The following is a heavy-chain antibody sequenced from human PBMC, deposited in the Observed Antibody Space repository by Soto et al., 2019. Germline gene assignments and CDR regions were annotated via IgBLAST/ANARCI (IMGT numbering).Heavy chain of an antibody. D-gene: IGHD4-4*01. CDR1: GYTFTSYY. CDR2: INPSSGST. CDR3: ARSNDYSNSPLWDWFDP. Sequence: ASVKVSFKASGYTFTSYYIHWVRQAPGQGLEWMGIINPSSGSTSYAQKFQGRVTMTRDMSASTVYMELSSLRSEDTAVYYCARSNDYSNSPLWDWFDPWGQGTLVTVSS. V-gene: IGHV1-46*01. J-gene: IGHJ5*02.